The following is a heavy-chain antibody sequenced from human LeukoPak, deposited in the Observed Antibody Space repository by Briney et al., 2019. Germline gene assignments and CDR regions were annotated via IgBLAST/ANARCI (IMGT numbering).Heavy chain of an antibody. J-gene: IGHJ1*01. Sequence: GASVKVSCKASGYTFTSYGISWVRQAPGQGLEWMGWISGYNGNTNYAQNLQGRVTMTTDTSTSTAYMELRSLRSEDTGIYYCARRGESPGEYFQYWGQGTLVTVSS. CDR3: ARRGESPGEYFQY. CDR1: GYTFTSYG. D-gene: IGHD5-12*01. V-gene: IGHV1-18*01. CDR2: ISGYNGNT.